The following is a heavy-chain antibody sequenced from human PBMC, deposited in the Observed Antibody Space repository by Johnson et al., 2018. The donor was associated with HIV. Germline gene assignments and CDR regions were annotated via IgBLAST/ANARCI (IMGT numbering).Heavy chain of an antibody. CDR2: ISHDANNK. Sequence: QMQLVESGGTVVQPGRSLRLSCAASGFIFSDFGMHWVRQAPGKGLEWVAVISHDANNKFYADSVKGRFAVSRDDSKNTLYLQMSSLRVEDTAVYYCAKVFSGNWNLASSLDDAFNIWGQGTMVTVSS. D-gene: IGHD1-1*01. V-gene: IGHV3-30*18. CDR3: AKVFSGNWNLASSLDDAFNI. CDR1: GFIFSDFG. J-gene: IGHJ3*02.